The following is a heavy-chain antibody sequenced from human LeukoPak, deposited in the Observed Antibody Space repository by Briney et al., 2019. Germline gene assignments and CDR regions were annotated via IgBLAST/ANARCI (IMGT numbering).Heavy chain of an antibody. J-gene: IGHJ4*02. Sequence: PGGSLRLSCAASGFTISRYWMSWFRQAPGKGLEWVATINQDGSGEYYVDSVKGRFTISRDNAKNSLYLQMNSLRAEDTAVYYCARGGRIAPAYWGQGTLVTVSS. CDR2: INQDGSGE. D-gene: IGHD6-13*01. CDR3: ARGGRIAPAY. V-gene: IGHV3-7*01. CDR1: GFTISRYW.